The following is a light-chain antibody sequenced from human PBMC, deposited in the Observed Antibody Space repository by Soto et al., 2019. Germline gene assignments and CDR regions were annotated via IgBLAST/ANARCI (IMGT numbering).Light chain of an antibody. CDR3: SSYTSGSSHYV. V-gene: IGLV2-14*01. J-gene: IGLJ1*01. Sequence: QSALTQPASVSGSPGQSITISCTGTSSDVGAYYSVSWYQHHPGKAPKLIIYGVTNRPSGVSNRFSGSKSGNTASLTISGLQAEDDADYHCSSYTSGSSHYVFGNRTKVTVL. CDR1: SSDVGAYYS. CDR2: GVT.